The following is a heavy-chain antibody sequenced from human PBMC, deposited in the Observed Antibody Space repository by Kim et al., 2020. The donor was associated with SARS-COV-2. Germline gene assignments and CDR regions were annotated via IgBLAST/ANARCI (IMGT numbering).Heavy chain of an antibody. Sequence: SVKVSCKASGGTFSSYAISWVRQAPGQGLEWMGGIIPIFGTANYAQKFQGRVTITADESTSTAYMELSSLRSEDTAVYYCARDRLGYYDSSGNAGVGPFDYWGQGTLVTVSS. J-gene: IGHJ4*02. V-gene: IGHV1-69*13. D-gene: IGHD3-22*01. CDR2: IIPIFGTA. CDR1: GGTFSSYA. CDR3: ARDRLGYYDSSGNAGVGPFDY.